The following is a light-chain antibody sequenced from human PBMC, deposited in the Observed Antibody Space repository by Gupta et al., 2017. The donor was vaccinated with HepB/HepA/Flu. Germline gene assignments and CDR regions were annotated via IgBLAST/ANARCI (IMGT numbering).Light chain of an antibody. CDR3: YSAYSSDNHVV. CDR2: EES. CDR1: ALPKKY. Sequence: SSESTQPPSVPRSPGQTARITCSGDALPKKYAYWYQQKTGQAPGLVIYEESKRPSGIPEGFSGSSYGTTDTLTISGGQDDDDDDYYCYSAYSSDNHVVFGGGTKLTVL. V-gene: IGLV3-10*03. J-gene: IGLJ2*01.